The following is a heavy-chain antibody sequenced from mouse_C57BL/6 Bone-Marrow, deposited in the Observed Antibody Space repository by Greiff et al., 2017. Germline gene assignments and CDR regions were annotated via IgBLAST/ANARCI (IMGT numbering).Heavy chain of an antibody. CDR1: GYSFTDYN. V-gene: IGHV1-39*01. CDR2: INPNYGST. Sequence: EVKLQQSGPELVKPGASVKISCKASGYSFTDYNMNWVKQSNGKSLEWIGVINPNYGSTSYNQKFKGKATLTVDQSSSTAYMQLNSLTSEDSAVDYCARGRAYYSNDCGGLFAYWGQGTLVTVSA. J-gene: IGHJ3*01. D-gene: IGHD2-5*01. CDR3: ARGRAYYSNDCGGLFAY.